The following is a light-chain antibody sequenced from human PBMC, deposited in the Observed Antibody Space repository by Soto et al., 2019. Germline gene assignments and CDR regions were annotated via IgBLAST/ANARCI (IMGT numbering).Light chain of an antibody. CDR1: QSVSSSY. CDR2: GAS. V-gene: IGKV3-20*01. J-gene: IGKJ1*01. CDR3: QQYGSSSTWT. Sequence: EIVVTQSPGTLSLSPGERATLSCRASQSVSSSYLAWYQQKPGQAPRLLIYGASSRATGIPDRFSGSGSGTDFTLTISRLEPEDFAVYYCQQYGSSSTWTFGQGTKVDIK.